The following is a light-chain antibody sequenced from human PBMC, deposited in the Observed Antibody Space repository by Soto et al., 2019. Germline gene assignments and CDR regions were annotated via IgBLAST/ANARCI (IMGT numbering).Light chain of an antibody. CDR2: AAS. CDR3: QQSYSTPRT. CDR1: QSISSY. V-gene: IGKV1-39*01. J-gene: IGKJ1*01. Sequence: DIQMTQSPSSLSASVGDRVTITCRASQSISSYLNWYQQKPGKAPNLLIYAASSLQSGVPSRFSGSGSGTDFSLTISSLQPEDFATHYCQQSYSTPRTFGQGTKVEIK.